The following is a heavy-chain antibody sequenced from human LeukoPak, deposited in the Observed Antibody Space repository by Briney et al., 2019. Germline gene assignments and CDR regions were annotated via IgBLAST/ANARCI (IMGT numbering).Heavy chain of an antibody. D-gene: IGHD6-13*01. CDR1: GGSISSSSYY. CDR3: ARADRYSSSWYPNFDY. J-gene: IGHJ4*02. Sequence: SETLSLTCTVSGGSISSSSYYWGWIRQPPGKGREWIGSIYYSGSTYYNPSLKSRVTISVDTSKNQFSLKLSSVTAADTAVYYCARADRYSSSWYPNFDYWGQGTLVTVSS. CDR2: IYYSGST. V-gene: IGHV4-39*07.